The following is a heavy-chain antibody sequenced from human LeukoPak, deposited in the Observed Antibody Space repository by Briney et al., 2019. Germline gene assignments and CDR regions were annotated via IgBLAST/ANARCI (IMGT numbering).Heavy chain of an antibody. J-gene: IGHJ4*02. CDR2: INPNSCYT. V-gene: IGHV1-2*02. D-gene: IGHD6-6*01. Sequence: GSSVKLSFKGSVYTCTSYNMHWVRDAPRQGLERMVGINPNSCYTDYTHKIQGSVTMTRDTAISTAYMELSRLRSDATAVYYYARVLCIAARPCDDYWGQGTLVTVSS. CDR1: VYTCTSYN. CDR3: ARVLCIAARPCDDY.